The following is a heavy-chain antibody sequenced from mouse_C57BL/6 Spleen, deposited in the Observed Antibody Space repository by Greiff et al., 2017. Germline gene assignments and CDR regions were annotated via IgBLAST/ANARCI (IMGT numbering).Heavy chain of an antibody. CDR3: ARDYYYGSSHYFDY. D-gene: IGHD1-1*01. CDR1: GFSLSTFGMG. V-gene: IGHV8-8*01. J-gene: IGHJ2*01. CDR2: IWWDDDK. Sequence: QVTLKVSGPGILQPSQTLSLTCSFSGFSLSTFGMGVGWIRQPSGKGLEWLAHIWWDDDKYYNPALKRRLTISKDTSKNQVFLKIANVDTADTATYYCARDYYYGSSHYFDYWGQGTTLTVSS.